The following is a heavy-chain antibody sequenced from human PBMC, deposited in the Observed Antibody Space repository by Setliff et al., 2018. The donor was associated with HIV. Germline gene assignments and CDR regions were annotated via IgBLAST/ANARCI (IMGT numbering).Heavy chain of an antibody. CDR2: IDTDNGYR. CDR3: ARWCAAAGCYPAIYHFDS. J-gene: IGHJ4*02. D-gene: IGHD2-2*01. CDR1: GDTFSNYA. V-gene: IGHV1-3*04. Sequence: ASVKVSCKASGDTFSNYAIHWVRQAPGQRLEWMGRIDTDNGYRRYSPKLQGRVTITKDTSANTAYMELRGLRSEDTAVYYCARWCAAAGCYPAIYHFDSWGQGTLVTVSS.